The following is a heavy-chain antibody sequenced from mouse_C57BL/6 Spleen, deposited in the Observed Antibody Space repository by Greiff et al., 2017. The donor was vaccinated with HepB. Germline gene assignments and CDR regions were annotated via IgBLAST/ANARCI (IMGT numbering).Heavy chain of an antibody. CDR1: GYTFTSYW. J-gene: IGHJ4*01. CDR2: IDPSDSYT. CDR3: ARRGNYGMYYYAMDY. Sequence: QVQLQQPGAELVKPGASVKLSCKASGYTFTSYWMQWVKQRPGQGLEWIGEIDPSDSYTNYNQKFKGKATLTVDTSSSTAYMQLSSLTSEDSAVYYCARRGNYGMYYYAMDYWGQGTSVTVSS. D-gene: IGHD2-1*01. V-gene: IGHV1-50*01.